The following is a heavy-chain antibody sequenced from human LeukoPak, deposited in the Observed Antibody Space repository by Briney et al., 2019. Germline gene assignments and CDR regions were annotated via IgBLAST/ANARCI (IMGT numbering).Heavy chain of an antibody. D-gene: IGHD2-15*01. V-gene: IGHV1-2*02. Sequence: ASVKVSCKASGYTFTGYYMHWVRQAPGQGLEWMGWINPNSGGTNYAQKFQGRVTMTRDTSISTAYMELSRLRSDDTAVYYCARSRLGYCSGDSCFFQNWFDPWGQGTLVTVSS. CDR2: INPNSGGT. J-gene: IGHJ5*02. CDR3: ARSRLGYCSGDSCFFQNWFDP. CDR1: GYTFTGYY.